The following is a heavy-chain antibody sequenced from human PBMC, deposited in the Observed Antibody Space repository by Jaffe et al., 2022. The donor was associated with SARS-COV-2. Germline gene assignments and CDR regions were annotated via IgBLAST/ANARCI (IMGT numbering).Heavy chain of an antibody. CDR2: IYYSGST. D-gene: IGHD3-16*01. CDR3: ARISPGGWGYFDY. CDR1: GGSISSYY. Sequence: QVQLQESGPGLVKPSETLSLTCTVSGGSISSYYWSWIRQPPGKGLEWIGYIYYSGSTNYNPSLKSRVTISVDTSKNQFSLKLSSVTAADTAVYYCARISPGGWGYFDYWGQGTLVTVSS. V-gene: IGHV4-59*01. J-gene: IGHJ4*02.